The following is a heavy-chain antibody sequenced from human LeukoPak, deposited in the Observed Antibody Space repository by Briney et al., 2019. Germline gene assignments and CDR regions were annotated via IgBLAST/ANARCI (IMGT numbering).Heavy chain of an antibody. V-gene: IGHV5-51*01. D-gene: IGHD5-12*01. J-gene: IGHJ5*02. CDR3: ARRGGSGYYWFDP. CDR2: IYPGDSDT. CDR1: GFTFTDYW. Sequence: GESLKISCKGSGFTFTDYWIGWVRHVPGKGLEWMGIIYPGDSDTRYSPSFEGQVTMSADKSINTAYLQWSSLKASDTAIYFCARRGGSGYYWFDPWGQGTLVTVSS.